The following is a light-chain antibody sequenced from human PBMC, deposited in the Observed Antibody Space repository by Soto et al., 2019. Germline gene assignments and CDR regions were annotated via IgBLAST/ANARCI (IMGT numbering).Light chain of an antibody. V-gene: IGKV2-28*01. CDR1: QSLLHSNGYNF. CDR2: LGS. CDR3: MQGLQTPPT. J-gene: IGKJ5*01. Sequence: DIVMTQSPLSLPVTAGEPASSXXRSXQSLLHSNGYNFLDWYLQKPGQSPQXXIYLGSSRSSGVPDRFSGSGSGTDFTLKIDRVEAEDVGTYYCMQGLQTPPTFGQGTRLEIK.